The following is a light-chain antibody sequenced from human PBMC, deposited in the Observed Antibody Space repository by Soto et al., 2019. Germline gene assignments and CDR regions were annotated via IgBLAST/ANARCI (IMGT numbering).Light chain of an antibody. Sequence: QSVLTQPPSASGSPGQSVTISCTGTSSDVGGYNYVSWYQQHPGKAPKLMISEVSKRPSGVPDRFSGSKSGNTASLTVSGLQAEDEADYYCSSYAGSNRVIGGGTQLTVL. J-gene: IGLJ7*01. V-gene: IGLV2-8*01. CDR2: EVS. CDR3: SSYAGSNRV. CDR1: SSDVGGYNY.